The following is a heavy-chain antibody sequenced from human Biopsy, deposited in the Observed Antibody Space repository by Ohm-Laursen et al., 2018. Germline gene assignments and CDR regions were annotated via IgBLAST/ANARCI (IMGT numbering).Heavy chain of an antibody. CDR3: ARDPIVGSKADGMDV. Sequence: SLRLSCAASGFTFSVYAMHWVRQAPGKGLEWVAIIWYDGSSEYYADSVKGRFIISRDNSKNTVYLEMNSLRAEDTAVYFCARDPIVGSKADGMDVWGQGTTVTVSS. CDR1: GFTFSVYA. J-gene: IGHJ6*02. D-gene: IGHD1-26*01. V-gene: IGHV3-33*01. CDR2: IWYDGSSE.